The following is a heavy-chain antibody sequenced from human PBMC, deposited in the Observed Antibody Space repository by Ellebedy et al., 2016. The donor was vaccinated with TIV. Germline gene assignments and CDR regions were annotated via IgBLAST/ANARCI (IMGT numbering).Heavy chain of an antibody. D-gene: IGHD1-26*01. CDR2: ITSSGSTI. CDR1: GFSFSGYE. CDR3: AKTSGSSNHYHGMDL. J-gene: IGHJ6*02. V-gene: IGHV3-48*03. Sequence: GESLKISCAASGFSFSGYEMNWVRQAPGKGLEWVSYITSSGSTIYYADSVKGRFTISRDNAKNSLYLQMNSLRAEDTAVYYCAKTSGSSNHYHGMDLWGQGTSVTVSS.